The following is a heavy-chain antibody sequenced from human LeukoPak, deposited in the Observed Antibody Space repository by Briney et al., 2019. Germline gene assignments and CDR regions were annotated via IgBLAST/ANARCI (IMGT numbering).Heavy chain of an antibody. CDR2: ISAYNGNT. V-gene: IGHV1-18*01. D-gene: IGHD3-10*01. CDR1: RYTFTSYG. J-gene: IGHJ4*02. CDR3: ARDLVRGVASGLYY. Sequence: ASVKDSCKDSRYTFTSYGISRVRQAPGQGLECMGWISAYNGNTNYAQKLQGRVTMTTDTSTSTGYIELRSLRSDDTAVYYCARDLVRGVASGLYYWGQGTLVTVSS.